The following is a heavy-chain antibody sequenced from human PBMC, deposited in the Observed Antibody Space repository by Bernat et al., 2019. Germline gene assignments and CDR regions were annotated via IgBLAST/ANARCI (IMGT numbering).Heavy chain of an antibody. V-gene: IGHV3-30*18. J-gene: IGHJ5*02. D-gene: IGHD4-23*01. CDR3: AKDRGTTVVTPWFDP. CDR1: GFTFSSDG. CDR2: ISYDGSNK. Sequence: QVQLVEAGGGVVQPGRSLRLSCAASGFTFSSDGMHWVRQAPGKGLEGVAGISYDGSNKYYADSLKGRFTISRDNSKYSLYLQLTSLRAVDPAVYYCAKDRGTTVVTPWFDPWGQGTLVTVSS.